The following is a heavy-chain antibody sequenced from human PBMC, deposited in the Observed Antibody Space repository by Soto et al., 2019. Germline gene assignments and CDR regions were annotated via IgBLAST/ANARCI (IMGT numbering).Heavy chain of an antibody. V-gene: IGHV3-30*18. D-gene: IGHD2-21*01. Sequence: GGSLRLSCEASGFTFSKYGLHWVRQAPGKGLEWVAVISYDGKYKFYADSVKGRFTISRDNSHNTLSLQMKSLRAEDTAIYFCAKDRVIVPSSYYYGMDVWGQGTTVTVS. J-gene: IGHJ6*02. CDR1: GFTFSKYG. CDR3: AKDRVIVPSSYYYGMDV. CDR2: ISYDGKYK.